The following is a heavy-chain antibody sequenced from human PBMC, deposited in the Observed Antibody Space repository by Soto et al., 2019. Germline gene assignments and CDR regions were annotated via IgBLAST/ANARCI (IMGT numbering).Heavy chain of an antibody. CDR3: ARDPSQDYCYVGSCHYFDY. Sequence: PGGSLRLSCAASGFTFSSHSMNWVRQAPGKGLEWVSFISSSSTTVYYADSVKGRFTISRDNAKNSLYLQMNSLRDEDTAVYYCARDPSQDYCYVGSCHYFDYWGQGTLVTVSS. CDR2: ISSSSTTV. D-gene: IGHD2-15*01. V-gene: IGHV3-48*02. J-gene: IGHJ4*02. CDR1: GFTFSSHS.